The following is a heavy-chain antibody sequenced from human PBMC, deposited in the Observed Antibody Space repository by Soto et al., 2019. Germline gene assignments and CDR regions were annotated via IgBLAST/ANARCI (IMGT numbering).Heavy chain of an antibody. CDR3: ARERDIDTTRIFDF. D-gene: IGHD1-1*01. CDR1: GYTFTGYY. V-gene: IGHV1-2*02. CDR2: INPNSGGT. Sequence: ASVKVSCKASGYTFTGYYFHWVRQAPGQGLEWMGWINPNSGGTNYAQKFQDRVTMTRDTSINTVYMELSGLRSDDTAVYFCARERDIDTTRIFDFWGQGTLVTVSS. J-gene: IGHJ4*02.